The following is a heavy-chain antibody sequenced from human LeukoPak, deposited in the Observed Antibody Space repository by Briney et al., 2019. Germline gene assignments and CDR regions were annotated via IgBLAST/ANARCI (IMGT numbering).Heavy chain of an antibody. CDR3: ASSDIRFGEPYFDY. V-gene: IGHV4-34*01. Sequence: SETLSLTCAVYGGSFSGYYWSWIRQPPGKGLEWVGEINHSGSTNYNPSLKSRVTISVDTSKNQFSLKLSSVTAADTAVYYCASSDIRFGEPYFDYWRQGTLVTVSS. D-gene: IGHD3-10*01. CDR1: GGSFSGYY. J-gene: IGHJ4*02. CDR2: INHSGST.